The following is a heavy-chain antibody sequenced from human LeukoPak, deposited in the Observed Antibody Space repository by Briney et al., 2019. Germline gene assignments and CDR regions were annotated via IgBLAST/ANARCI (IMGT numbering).Heavy chain of an antibody. V-gene: IGHV3-30*03. D-gene: IGHD5-24*01. Sequence: GGSLRLSSAASGFTFGSYGMHWVRQAPGKGLEWVAVISYDGSNKYYTDSVKGRFTISRDDSKNTLYLQMNSLRAEDTAVYYCARDRLGNGYNYNWFDPWGQGTLVTVSS. CDR2: ISYDGSNK. CDR1: GFTFGSYG. J-gene: IGHJ5*02. CDR3: ARDRLGNGYNYNWFDP.